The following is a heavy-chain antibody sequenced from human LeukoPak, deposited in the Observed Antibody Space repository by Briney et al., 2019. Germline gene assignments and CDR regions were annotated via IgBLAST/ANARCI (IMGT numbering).Heavy chain of an antibody. D-gene: IGHD3-10*01. Sequence: ASVKVSCKASGGTFSSYAISRVRQAPGQGLEWMGGIIPIFGTANYAQKFQGRVTITADESTSTAYMELSSLRSEDTAVYYCARDRGYYYGSGSFEPFDPWGQGTLVTVSS. CDR3: ARDRGYYYGSGSFEPFDP. CDR2: IIPIFGTA. J-gene: IGHJ5*02. V-gene: IGHV1-69*13. CDR1: GGTFSSYA.